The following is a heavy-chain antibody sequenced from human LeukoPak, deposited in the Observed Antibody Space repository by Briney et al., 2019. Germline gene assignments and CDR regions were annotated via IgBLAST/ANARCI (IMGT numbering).Heavy chain of an antibody. CDR3: AKNWGVYGSGQIHWFDP. D-gene: IGHD3-10*01. J-gene: IGHJ5*02. CDR1: GYTFTVYY. CDR2: INPNSGGT. V-gene: IGHV1-2*02. Sequence: ASVTVSFKSSGYTFTVYYMHWVRQAPGQGREWMGWINPNSGGTNYAQKFQGRVTMTRDTSISTAYMELSRLRSDDTAVYYCAKNWGVYGSGQIHWFDPWGQGTLVTVSS.